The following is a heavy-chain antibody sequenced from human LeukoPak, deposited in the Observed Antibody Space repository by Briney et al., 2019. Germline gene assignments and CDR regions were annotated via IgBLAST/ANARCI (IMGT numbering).Heavy chain of an antibody. V-gene: IGHV4-34*01. CDR2: INHSGST. J-gene: IGHJ3*02. CDR1: GGPFSGYY. CDR3: ARQPPDMGFYAFDI. Sequence: SETLSLTCAVYGGPFSGYYWSWIRQPPGKGLEWIGEINHSGSTNYNPSLKSRVTISVDTSKNQFSLKLSSVTAADTAVYYCARQPPDMGFYAFDIWGQGTMVTVSS. D-gene: IGHD5-18*01.